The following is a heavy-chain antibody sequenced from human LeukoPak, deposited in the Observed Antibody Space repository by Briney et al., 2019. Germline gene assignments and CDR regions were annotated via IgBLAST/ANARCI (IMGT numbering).Heavy chain of an antibody. CDR1: GYTFTSYY. V-gene: IGHV1-2*02. CDR3: ARATTYYYDSSGYYYDHDAFDI. Sequence: ASVKVSCKASGYTFTSYYMHWVRQAPGQGLEWMGIINPSGGGTNYAQKFQGRVTMTRDTSISTAYMELSRLRSDDTAVYYCARATTYYYDSSGYYYDHDAFDIWGQGTMVTVSS. CDR2: INPSGGGT. D-gene: IGHD3-22*01. J-gene: IGHJ3*02.